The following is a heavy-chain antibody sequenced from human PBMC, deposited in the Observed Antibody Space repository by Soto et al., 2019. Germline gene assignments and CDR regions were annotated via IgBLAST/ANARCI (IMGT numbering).Heavy chain of an antibody. Sequence: SETLSLTCTVSGGSISSYYWSWIRQPPGKGLEYIGYIYYSGSTNYNPSLKSRVTISVDTSKRQFSLKLSSVTAADTAVYYCARSLYSGSYTNWFDPWGQGTLVTVSS. V-gene: IGHV4-59*01. J-gene: IGHJ5*02. D-gene: IGHD1-26*01. CDR3: ARSLYSGSYTNWFDP. CDR1: GGSISSYY. CDR2: IYYSGST.